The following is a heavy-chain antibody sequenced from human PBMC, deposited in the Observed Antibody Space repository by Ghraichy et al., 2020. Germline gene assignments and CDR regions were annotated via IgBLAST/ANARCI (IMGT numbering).Heavy chain of an antibody. CDR3: ANELQPPRQVLGI. J-gene: IGHJ4*02. CDR2: ITSGGDSA. Sequence: GGSLRLSCAASGLIFSDYSMNWVRQAPGKGLEWVSSITSGGDSAFYAGSVKGRFTISRDNAKNSLYLQMNSLRAEDTAVYYCANELQPPRQVLGIRGQGNLVTVTS. V-gene: IGHV3-21*01. CDR1: GLIFSDYS. D-gene: IGHD1-7*01.